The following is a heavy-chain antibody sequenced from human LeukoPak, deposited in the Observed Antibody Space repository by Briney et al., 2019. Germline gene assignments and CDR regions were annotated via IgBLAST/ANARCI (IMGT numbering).Heavy chain of an antibody. V-gene: IGHV1-69*02. Sequence: ASVKVSCKASGGTFSSYTISWVRQAPGQGLEWMGRIIPILGIANYAQKFQGRVTITADESTSTAYMELSSLRSEDTAVYYCAGWARQQLVPMEDYWGQGTLVTVSS. CDR2: IIPILGIA. D-gene: IGHD6-13*01. CDR1: GGTFSSYT. J-gene: IGHJ4*02. CDR3: AGWARQQLVPMEDY.